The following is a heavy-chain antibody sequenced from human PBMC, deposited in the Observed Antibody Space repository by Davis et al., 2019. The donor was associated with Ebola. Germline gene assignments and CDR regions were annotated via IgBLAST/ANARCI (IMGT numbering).Heavy chain of an antibody. CDR1: GFTFSSYA. Sequence: GGSLRPSCPASGFTFSSYAMSWVRQAPGQGLEWVSAISGRGGSTYYADSVKGRFTISRDNSKNTLYLQMNSLRAEDTAVYYCARDGGSSSSFFYYYYGMDVWGQGTTVTVSS. V-gene: IGHV3-23*01. CDR3: ARDGGSSSSFFYYYYGMDV. J-gene: IGHJ6*02. CDR2: ISGRGGST. D-gene: IGHD6-6*01.